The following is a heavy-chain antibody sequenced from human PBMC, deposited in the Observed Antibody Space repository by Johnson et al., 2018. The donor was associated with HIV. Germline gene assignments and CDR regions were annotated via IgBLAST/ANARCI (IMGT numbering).Heavy chain of an antibody. J-gene: IGHJ3*02. CDR1: GFTFDDYA. V-gene: IGHV3-9*01. D-gene: IGHD2/OR15-2a*01. Sequence: VQLVESGGGLVQPGRSLRLSCAASGFTFDDYAMHWVRQAPGKGLEWVSGISWNSGSIGYADSVKGRFTISRDNAKNSLYLQMNSLRAEDTALYYCAKVLLPQDAFDIWGQGKMVTVSS. CDR3: AKVLLPQDAFDI. CDR2: ISWNSGSI.